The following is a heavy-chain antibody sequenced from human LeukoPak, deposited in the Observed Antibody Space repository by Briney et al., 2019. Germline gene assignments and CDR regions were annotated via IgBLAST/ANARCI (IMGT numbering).Heavy chain of an antibody. J-gene: IGHJ3*02. CDR3: ATSEDAMIVVVDAFDI. D-gene: IGHD3-22*01. Sequence: SVKVSCKASGFTFTSSAVQWVRQARGQRLEWIGWIVVGSGNTNYAQKFQERVTITRDMSTSTAYMELSSLRSEDTAVYYCATSEDAMIVVVDAFDIWGQGTMVTVSS. CDR2: IVVGSGNT. CDR1: GFTFTSSA. V-gene: IGHV1-58*01.